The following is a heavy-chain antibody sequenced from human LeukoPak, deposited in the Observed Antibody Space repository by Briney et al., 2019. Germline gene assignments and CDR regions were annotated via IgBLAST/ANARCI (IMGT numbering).Heavy chain of an antibody. J-gene: IGHJ6*02. CDR2: INSDGSST. CDR3: ARTYYYDSTGYLFYYYGMDV. D-gene: IGHD3-22*01. Sequence: GGSLRLSCAASGFTFSSYWMHWVRQAPGKGLVWVSRINSDGSSTSYADSVKGRFTISRDNSKNTLYLQMNSLRAEDTAVYYCARTYYYDSTGYLFYYYGMDVWGQGTTVTVSS. CDR1: GFTFSSYW. V-gene: IGHV3-74*01.